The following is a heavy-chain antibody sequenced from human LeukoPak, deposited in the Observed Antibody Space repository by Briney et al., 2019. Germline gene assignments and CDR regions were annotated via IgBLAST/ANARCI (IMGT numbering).Heavy chain of an antibody. CDR1: GGSFSGYY. CDR2: INHSGST. D-gene: IGHD2-15*01. V-gene: IGHV4-34*01. Sequence: PSETLSLTCAVYGGSFSGYYWSWIRQPPGKGLEWIGEINHSGSTNYNPSLKSRVTISVDTSKNQFSLKLSSVTAADTAVYYCARGRRQDGLPGSRYYYYYYGMDVWGQGTTVTVSS. CDR3: ARGRRQDGLPGSRYYYYYYGMDV. J-gene: IGHJ6*02.